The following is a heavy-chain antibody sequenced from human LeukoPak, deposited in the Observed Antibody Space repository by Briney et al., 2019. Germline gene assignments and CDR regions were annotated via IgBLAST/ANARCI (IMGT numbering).Heavy chain of an antibody. CDR1: GFTFSSYW. CDR3: ARETRWELFDY. D-gene: IGHD1-26*01. J-gene: IGHJ4*02. Sequence: TGGSLRLSCAASGFTFSSYWMSWVRQAPGKGLEWVANIKHDGTEKYYVDSVKGRFTLSRDNAKNSLFLQMNSLRAEDTAVYYCARETRWELFDYWGQGILVTVSS. CDR2: IKHDGTEK. V-gene: IGHV3-7*04.